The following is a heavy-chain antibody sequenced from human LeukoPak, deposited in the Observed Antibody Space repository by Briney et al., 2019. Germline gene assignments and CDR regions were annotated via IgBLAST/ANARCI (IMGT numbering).Heavy chain of an antibody. CDR1: GGSISGYY. V-gene: IGHV4-59*08. CDR2: INYSGST. Sequence: SETLSLTCTVSGGSISGYYWSWIRQPPGKGLEWIGYINYSGSTNYNPSLKSRVTISVDTSKKNQFSLKLSSVTAADAAVYYCARHVRISGMVSYFDYWGQGTLVTVSP. CDR3: ARHVRISGMVSYFDY. D-gene: IGHD3-3*01. J-gene: IGHJ4*02.